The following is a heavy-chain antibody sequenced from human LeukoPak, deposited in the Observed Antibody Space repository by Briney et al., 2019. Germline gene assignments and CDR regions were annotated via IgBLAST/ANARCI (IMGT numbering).Heavy chain of an antibody. CDR1: GGSFSGYY. CDR3: ARGRFRIMTH. D-gene: IGHD3-16*01. Sequence: SETLSLTCAVYGGSFSGYYWSWIRQPPGKGLEWIGEINHSGSTNYNPSLKSRVTISVDTSKNQFSLKLSSVTAVDTAVYYCARGRFRIMTHWGQGTLVTVSS. V-gene: IGHV4-34*01. J-gene: IGHJ4*02. CDR2: INHSGST.